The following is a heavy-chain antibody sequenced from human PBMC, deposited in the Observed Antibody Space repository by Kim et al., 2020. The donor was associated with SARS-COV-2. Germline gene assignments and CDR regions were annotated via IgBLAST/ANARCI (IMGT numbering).Heavy chain of an antibody. CDR1: GCTFSSDT. CDR2: ITSSSSNI. CDR3: ARAIAVAGRDY. D-gene: IGHD6-19*01. J-gene: IGHJ4*02. Sequence: GGSLRLSCAVSGCTFSSDTKNWVRQAPGKGLEWVSSITSSSSNIYYADSVKGRFTIPRDNANNSLYLQMNSLRAEATAVYYCARAIAVAGRDYWCQGTL. V-gene: IGHV3-21*01.